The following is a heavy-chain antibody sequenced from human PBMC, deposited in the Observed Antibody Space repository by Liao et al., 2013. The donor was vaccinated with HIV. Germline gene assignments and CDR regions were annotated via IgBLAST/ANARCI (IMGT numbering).Heavy chain of an antibody. V-gene: IGHV4-34*01. CDR2: ISDGGDT. Sequence: QVQLQQWGAGLLKPLETLSLTCAVYGGSFGNYYWSWLRQRPGKGLEWIGEISDGGDTDHNPSLKSRLTMSVDTSKNQFSLKLRSVTAADSAVYYCARASPPQYSGSYITVVAFDIWGQGTAVTVSS. CDR3: ARASPPQYSGSYITVVAFDI. J-gene: IGHJ3*02. CDR1: GGSFGNYY. D-gene: IGHD1-26*01.